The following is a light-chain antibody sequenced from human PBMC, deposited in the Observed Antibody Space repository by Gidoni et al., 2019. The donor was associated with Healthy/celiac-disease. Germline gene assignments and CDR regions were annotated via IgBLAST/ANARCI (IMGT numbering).Light chain of an antibody. V-gene: IGKV3-20*01. Sequence: IVLTQSPGTLSLSPWERATLSCRASQSVSSSYLAWYQQKPGQAPRLLIYGASSRDTGIPDRFSGSGSGTDFTLTISRLEPEDFAVYYCQQYGSSPCTFGHGTKVDIK. CDR3: QQYGSSPCT. CDR2: GAS. CDR1: QSVSSSY. J-gene: IGKJ3*01.